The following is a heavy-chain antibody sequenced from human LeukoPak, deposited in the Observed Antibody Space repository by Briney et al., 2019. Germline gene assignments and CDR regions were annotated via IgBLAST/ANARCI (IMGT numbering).Heavy chain of an antibody. CDR2: IRYDGSNK. J-gene: IGHJ4*02. V-gene: IGHV3-30*02. Sequence: GGSLRLSCAASGFTSNTYGMHWVRQAPGKGLEWVTFIRYDGSNKYYADSVKGRFTISRDNSKNTLYLQMNSLRVEDTAVYYCPKDMAASGSVRVFDFWGQGTLVTVSS. D-gene: IGHD6-13*01. CDR1: GFTSNTYG. CDR3: PKDMAASGSVRVFDF.